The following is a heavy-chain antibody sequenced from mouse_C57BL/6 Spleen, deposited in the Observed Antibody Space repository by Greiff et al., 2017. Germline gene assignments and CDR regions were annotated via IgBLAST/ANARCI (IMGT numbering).Heavy chain of an antibody. D-gene: IGHD2-5*01. Sequence: VQLQQSGPELVKPGASVKIPCKASGYTFTDYNMDWVKQSHGKSLEWIGDINPNNGGTNYNQKFKGKATLTVDKSSSTAYMELRSLTSEDTAVYYCARSNSNYLYYFDYWGQGTTLTVSS. CDR1: GYTFTDYN. CDR2: INPNNGGT. J-gene: IGHJ2*01. V-gene: IGHV1-18*01. CDR3: ARSNSNYLYYFDY.